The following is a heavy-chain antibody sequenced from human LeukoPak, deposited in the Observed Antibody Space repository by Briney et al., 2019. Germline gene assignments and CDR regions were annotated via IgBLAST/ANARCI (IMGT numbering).Heavy chain of an antibody. CDR2: IGSNGDST. V-gene: IGHV3-64*01. D-gene: IGHD1-26*01. Sequence: GGSLRLSCAGSGFTFSNFAMYWVRQAPGKGLENVAGIGSNGDSTYYASSVKGRFTISRDNSKNTLFLQMGSLRAEDMAVYYCARGNVVGATRPFDYWGQGTLVTVSS. CDR3: ARGNVVGATRPFDY. J-gene: IGHJ4*02. CDR1: GFTFSNFA.